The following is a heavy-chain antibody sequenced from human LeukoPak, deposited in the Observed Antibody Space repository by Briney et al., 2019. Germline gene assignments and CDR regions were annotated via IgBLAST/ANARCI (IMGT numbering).Heavy chain of an antibody. CDR2: IIPIFGIA. V-gene: IGHV1-69*04. J-gene: IGHJ5*02. CDR1: GGTFSSYA. D-gene: IGHD3-3*01. Sequence: SVKVSCKASGGTFSSYAISWVRQAPGQGLEWMGRIIPIFGIANYAQKFQGRVTITADKSTSTAYMELSSLRSEDTAVYYCARDYPTRDYDFWSGRNVNWFDPWGRGTLVTVSS. CDR3: ARDYPTRDYDFWSGRNVNWFDP.